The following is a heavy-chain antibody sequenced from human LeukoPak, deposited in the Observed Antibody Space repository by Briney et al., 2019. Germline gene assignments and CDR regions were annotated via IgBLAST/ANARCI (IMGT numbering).Heavy chain of an antibody. Sequence: GESLKISCKGPGYSFTSYWIGWVRQAPGKGLEWVSAISGSGGSTYYADSVKGRFTISRDNSKNTLYLQMNSLRAEDTAVYYCAKSAVVVVPAWSHVASEYYFDYWGQGTLVTVSS. D-gene: IGHD2-2*01. CDR1: GYSFTSYW. V-gene: IGHV3-23*01. J-gene: IGHJ4*02. CDR2: ISGSGGST. CDR3: AKSAVVVVPAWSHVASEYYFDY.